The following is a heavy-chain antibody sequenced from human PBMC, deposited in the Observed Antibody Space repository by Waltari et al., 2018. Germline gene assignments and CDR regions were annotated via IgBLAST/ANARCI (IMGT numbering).Heavy chain of an antibody. CDR1: GDTFSRYA. J-gene: IGHJ6*03. V-gene: IGHV1-69*10. D-gene: IGHD3-10*01. CDR3: ARARSSKASFLPLNFYYYYMDV. CDR2: VIPPLDLT. Sequence: QVQLVQSGAEVKKPGSSVEVSCKASGDTFSRYAISWVRRAPGQGLEWMGGVIPPLDLTYYAQKCQGRVTITTDKSTSTAYMVLSSLRAEDTAVYFCARARSSKASFLPLNFYYYYMDVWGEGTTVTVSS.